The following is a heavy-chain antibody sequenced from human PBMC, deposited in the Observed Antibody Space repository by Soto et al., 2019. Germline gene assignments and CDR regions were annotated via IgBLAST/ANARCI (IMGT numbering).Heavy chain of an antibody. CDR2: IYYSGST. D-gene: IGHD2-15*01. CDR3: ARTVVVAAFLDYYYYMDV. CDR1: GGSISSYY. J-gene: IGHJ6*03. Sequence: SETLSLTCTVSGGSISSYYWSWIRQPPGKGLEWIGYIYYSGSTNYNPSLKSRVTISVDTSKNQFSLKLSSVTAADTAVYYCARTVVVAAFLDYYYYMDVWGKGTTVTVSS. V-gene: IGHV4-59*01.